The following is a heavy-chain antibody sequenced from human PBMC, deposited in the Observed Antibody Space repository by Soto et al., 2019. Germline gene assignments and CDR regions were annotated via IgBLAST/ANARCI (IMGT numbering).Heavy chain of an antibody. V-gene: IGHV4-61*08. CDR2: IYYSGST. D-gene: IGHD6-19*01. CDR3: ARGGWKLFDY. J-gene: IGHJ4*02. CDR1: GGSISSGDYY. Sequence: SETLSLTCTVSGGSISSGDYYWSWSRQPPGKGLEWIGYIYYSGSTNYNPSLKSRVTISVDTSKKQFSLKLSSVTAADTAVYYCARGGWKLFDYWGQGTLVTVSS.